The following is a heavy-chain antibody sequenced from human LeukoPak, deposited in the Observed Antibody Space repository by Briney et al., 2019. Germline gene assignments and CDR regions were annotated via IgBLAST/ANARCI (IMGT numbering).Heavy chain of an antibody. Sequence: SVNVSCTASGGTFSSYAISWVRQAPGQGLEWMGRIIPIFGIANYAQKFQGRVTITADKSTSTAYMELSSLRSEDTAVYYCASSSQVGATTAFDYWGQGTLVTVSS. CDR1: GGTFSSYA. CDR3: ASSSQVGATTAFDY. J-gene: IGHJ4*02. D-gene: IGHD1-26*01. V-gene: IGHV1-69*04. CDR2: IIPIFGIA.